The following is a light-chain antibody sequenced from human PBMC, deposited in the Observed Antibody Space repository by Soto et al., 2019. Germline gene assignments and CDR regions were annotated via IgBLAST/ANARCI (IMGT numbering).Light chain of an antibody. CDR3: SSYTSSSTPNCV. V-gene: IGLV2-14*01. Sequence: QSALTQPASVSGSPGQSITISCTGTSSDVGGYNYVSWYQQHPGKAPKLMIYDVSNRPSGVSNRFSGSKSGNTASLTISGLQAEDEADYYCSSYTSSSTPNCVFGGGTQLTVL. J-gene: IGLJ3*02. CDR1: SSDVGGYNY. CDR2: DVS.